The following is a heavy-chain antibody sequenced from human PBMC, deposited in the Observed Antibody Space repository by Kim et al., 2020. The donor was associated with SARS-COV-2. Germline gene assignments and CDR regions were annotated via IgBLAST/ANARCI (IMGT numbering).Heavy chain of an antibody. CDR1: GGSISSYY. V-gene: IGHV4-59*12. D-gene: IGHD3-9*01. CDR2: IYYSGST. Sequence: SETLSLTCTVSGGSISSYYWSWIRQPPGKGLEWIGYIYYSGSTNYNPSLKSRVTISVDTSKNQFSLKLSSVTAADTAVYYCASVLRYFDPDYRLDFWGQGTTVTVSS. CDR3: ASVLRYFDPDYRLDF. J-gene: IGHJ6*02.